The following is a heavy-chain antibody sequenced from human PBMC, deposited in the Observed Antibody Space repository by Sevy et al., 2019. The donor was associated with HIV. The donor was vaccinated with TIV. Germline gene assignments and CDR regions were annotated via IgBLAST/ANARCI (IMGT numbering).Heavy chain of an antibody. CDR1: GFNFGSHA. Sequence: GGSLRLSCAASGFNFGSHAMHWVRHAPGKGLDWVAVISSDGNSQYSADSVKGRFTISRDNSKNTLYLQMDSLRVEDTAVYYCARDLISGSYSQSLDYWGQGTLVTVSS. CDR3: ARDLISGSYSQSLDY. V-gene: IGHV3-30*04. D-gene: IGHD1-26*01. CDR2: ISSDGNSQ. J-gene: IGHJ4*02.